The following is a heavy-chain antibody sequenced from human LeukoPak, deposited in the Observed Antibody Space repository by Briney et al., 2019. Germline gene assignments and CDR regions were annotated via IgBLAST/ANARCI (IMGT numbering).Heavy chain of an antibody. CDR3: ARVGRSRGSSPNSYSYMDV. Sequence: ASVKVSCKASGDIFNSYAIGWVRQAPGQGLEWMGGIIPMFGSPNYAQEFQGRVTFTTDHSTSTAYMELSSLNFDDTAVYYCARVGRSRGSSPNSYSYMDVWGKGTTVTVSS. V-gene: IGHV1-69*05. CDR2: IIPMFGSP. CDR1: GDIFNSYA. D-gene: IGHD1-26*01. J-gene: IGHJ6*03.